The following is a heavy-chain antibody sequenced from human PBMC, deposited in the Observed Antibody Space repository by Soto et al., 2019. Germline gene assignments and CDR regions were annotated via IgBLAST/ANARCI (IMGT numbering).Heavy chain of an antibody. CDR3: ARDGDVNTGLWKDY. CDR1: GFTFSSYG. Sequence: GGSLRLSCAASGFTFSSYGMHWVRQAPGKGLEWVAFIWHDGGNKFYAESVKGRFTISRDNSKNTLYLQMTSLSAEDTAMYYCARDGDVNTGLWKDYWCQGTLVTVSS. CDR2: IWHDGGNK. V-gene: IGHV3-33*01. J-gene: IGHJ4*02. D-gene: IGHD7-27*01.